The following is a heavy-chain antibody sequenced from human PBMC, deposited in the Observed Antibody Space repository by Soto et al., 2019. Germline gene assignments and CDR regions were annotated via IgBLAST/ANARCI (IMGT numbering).Heavy chain of an antibody. V-gene: IGHV4-34*01. J-gene: IGHJ4*02. CDR3: ARGGPPSVATPPHYS. CDR1: GASFGDYY. D-gene: IGHD5-12*01. Sequence: QVQLQQWGAGLLKPSETLSLTCAVQGASFGDYYWNWIRQPPGKGLGWLGEINHSGNTNYNPSLKSRRTIXXYXSXXHFSLKLTSVTAAATAVYYCARGGPPSVATPPHYSWGQGTLVTVSS. CDR2: INHSGNT.